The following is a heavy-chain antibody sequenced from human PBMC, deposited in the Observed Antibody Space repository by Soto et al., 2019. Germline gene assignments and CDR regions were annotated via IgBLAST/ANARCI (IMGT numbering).Heavy chain of an antibody. Sequence: GGSLRLSCAASGFTFSSYAMHWVRQAPGKGLEWVAVISYDGSNKYYADSVKGRFTISRDNSKNTLYLQMNSLRAEDTAVYYCARELQTIFGVVIKIYYGMDVWGQGTTVTVSS. J-gene: IGHJ6*02. CDR2: ISYDGSNK. V-gene: IGHV3-30-3*01. CDR1: GFTFSSYA. D-gene: IGHD3-3*01. CDR3: ARELQTIFGVVIKIYYGMDV.